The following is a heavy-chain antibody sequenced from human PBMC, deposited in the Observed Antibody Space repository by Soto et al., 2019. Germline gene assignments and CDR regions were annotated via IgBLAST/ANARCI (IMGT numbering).Heavy chain of an antibody. CDR1: RYTFTSHG. CDR3: ARLLTEGATFREDAFDI. J-gene: IGHJ3*02. Sequence: QVELMQSGGEVKRPGASVKVSCKSSRYTFTSHGISWVRQAPGQGLEWMGRSSTYNGKTDSAQKFQGRVTMTRDTRTNTAYMELRSLRSDATAVYYWARLLTEGATFREDAFDIWGQGTKVTVSS. V-gene: IGHV1-18*01. CDR2: SSTYNGKT. D-gene: IGHD1-26*01.